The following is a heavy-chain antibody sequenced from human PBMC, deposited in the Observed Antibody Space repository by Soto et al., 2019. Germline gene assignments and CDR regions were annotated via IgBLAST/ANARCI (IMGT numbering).Heavy chain of an antibody. V-gene: IGHV1-69*01. J-gene: IGHJ4*02. D-gene: IGHD6-13*01. Sequence: QVQLVQSGAEVKKPGSSVKVSCKASGGTFSSYAISWVRQAPGEGLEWMGGIIPIFGTANYAQKFQGRVTITADECTSTAYTEPSSLRSEDTAVYYCARGSSSVLGGYVWGQGSLVTVSS. CDR3: ARGSSSVLGGYV. CDR1: GGTFSSYA. CDR2: IIPIFGTA.